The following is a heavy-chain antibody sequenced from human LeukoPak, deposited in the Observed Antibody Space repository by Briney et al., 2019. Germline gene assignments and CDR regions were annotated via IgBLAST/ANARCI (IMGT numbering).Heavy chain of an antibody. V-gene: IGHV1-18*01. D-gene: IGHD6-13*01. Sequence: SVTLSCKASGYTFTSYGHSWVRLAPGQGLEWMAWISVRNGDTNYAQKVRDRVTVTTDTSTNTVYLELRNLRSDDSAVYYCARVWGASSWYPFDYWCQGTLVTVSS. J-gene: IGHJ4*02. CDR3: ARVWGASSWYPFDY. CDR1: GYTFTSYG. CDR2: ISVRNGDT.